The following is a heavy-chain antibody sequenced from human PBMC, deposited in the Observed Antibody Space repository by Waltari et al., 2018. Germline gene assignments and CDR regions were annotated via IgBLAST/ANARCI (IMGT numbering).Heavy chain of an antibody. CDR1: GGSIGSSSYS. V-gene: IGHV4-39*01. Sequence: QMQLQESGPGLVKPSGTLSLMCSVSGGSIGSSSYSWGWIRQAPGKGLAWIGSMSYSGSTYYKPSLKRRVTISVDTSKDKFSLKVNSVTAADTAVYYCARQNSLSNDGFDVWGRGTMVTVSS. CDR2: MSYSGST. CDR3: ARQNSLSNDGFDV. J-gene: IGHJ3*01.